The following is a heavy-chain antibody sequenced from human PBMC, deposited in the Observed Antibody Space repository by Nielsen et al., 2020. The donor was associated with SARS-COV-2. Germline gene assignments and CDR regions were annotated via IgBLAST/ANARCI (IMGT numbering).Heavy chain of an antibody. CDR1: GGSFSGYY. D-gene: IGHD5-12*01. Sequence: SETLSLTCAVYGGSFSGYYWSWIRQPPGKGLEWIGEINHSGSTNYNPSLKGRVTISVDTSKNQFSLKLSSVTAADTAVYYCARGLGGYDSSYYYYYGMDVWGQGTTVTVSS. V-gene: IGHV4-34*01. J-gene: IGHJ6*02. CDR3: ARGLGGYDSSYYYYYGMDV. CDR2: INHSGST.